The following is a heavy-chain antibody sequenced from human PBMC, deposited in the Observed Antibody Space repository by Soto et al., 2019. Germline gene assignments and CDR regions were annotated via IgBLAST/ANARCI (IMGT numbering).Heavy chain of an antibody. Sequence: QVQLVESGGGVVQPGRSLRLSCAASGFTFSSYGMHWVRQAPGKGLEWVAVISYDGSNKYYADSVKGQFTISRDNSKNTLYLQMNSLRAEDTAVYYCAKVLGMDVWGQGTTVTVSS. CDR1: GFTFSSYG. CDR2: ISYDGSNK. V-gene: IGHV3-30*18. CDR3: AKVLGMDV. J-gene: IGHJ6*02.